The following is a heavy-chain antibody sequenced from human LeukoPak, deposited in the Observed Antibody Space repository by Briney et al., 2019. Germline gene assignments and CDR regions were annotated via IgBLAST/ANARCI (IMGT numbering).Heavy chain of an antibody. Sequence: SETLSLTCSVSGGSLSNYYWSWIRQPPGKGLEWIGYVHYSGNTNYNPSLKSRLTITVDTSKSQFSLMLSTVSAADTALYYCARGLSNSGYLIDYWGQGTLVTVSS. V-gene: IGHV4-59*01. J-gene: IGHJ4*02. CDR3: ARGLSNSGYLIDY. CDR1: GGSLSNYY. D-gene: IGHD6-13*01. CDR2: VHYSGNT.